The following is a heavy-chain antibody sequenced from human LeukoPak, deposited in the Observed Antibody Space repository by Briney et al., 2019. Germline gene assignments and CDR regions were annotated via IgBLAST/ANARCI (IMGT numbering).Heavy chain of an antibody. D-gene: IGHD3-22*01. V-gene: IGHV1-2*02. CDR2: INPNSGGT. J-gene: IGHJ3*02. CDR1: GHTFTGYY. CDR3: ALRTMSHDAFDI. Sequence: ASVKVSCKASGHTFTGYYMHWVRQAPGQGLEWMGWINPNSGGTDYAQKFQGRVTMTRDTSISTAYMELSRLRSDDTAVYYCALRTMSHDAFDIWGQGTMVTVSS.